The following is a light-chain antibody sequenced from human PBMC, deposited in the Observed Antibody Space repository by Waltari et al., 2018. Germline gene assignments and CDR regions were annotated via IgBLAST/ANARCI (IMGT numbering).Light chain of an antibody. J-gene: IGKJ1*01. CDR2: GAS. CDR3: QQYNNWPRT. CDR1: QSVSSN. Sequence: EIVMTQSPATLSVSPGERATLSCRASQSVSSNLAWYQQKPGQAPWLLIYGASTRATGIPARFSGSGSGTEFTLTISSPQSEDFAVYYCQQYNNWPRTFGQGTKVEIK. V-gene: IGKV3-15*01.